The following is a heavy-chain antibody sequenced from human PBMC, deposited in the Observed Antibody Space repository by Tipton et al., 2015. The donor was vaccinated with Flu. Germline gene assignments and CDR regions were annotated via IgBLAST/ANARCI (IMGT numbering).Heavy chain of an antibody. CDR3: ARPVPGTRGAFDI. V-gene: IGHV3-7*01. J-gene: IGHJ3*02. CDR2: IKQDGSEK. CDR1: GFTFSSYW. Sequence: AVSGFTFSSYWMSWVRQAPGKGLEWVANIKQDGSEKYYVDSVKGRFTISRDNAKNSLYLQMNSLRAEDTAVYYCARPVPGTRGAFDIWGQGTMVTVSS. D-gene: IGHD3-10*01.